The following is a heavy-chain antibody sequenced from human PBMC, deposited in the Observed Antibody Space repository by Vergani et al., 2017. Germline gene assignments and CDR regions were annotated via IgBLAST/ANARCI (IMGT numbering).Heavy chain of an antibody. D-gene: IGHD1-7*01. CDR1: GGTFSSYA. CDR3: ASAYNWNLNWFDP. CDR2: IIPILGTA. V-gene: IGHV1-69*11. Sequence: QVQLVQSGAEVKKPGSSVKVSCKASGGTFSSYAISWVRQAPGQGLEWMGRIIPILGTANYAQTFQGRVTITADESTSTAYMELSSLRSEDTAVYYCASAYNWNLNWFDPWGQGTLVTVSS. J-gene: IGHJ5*02.